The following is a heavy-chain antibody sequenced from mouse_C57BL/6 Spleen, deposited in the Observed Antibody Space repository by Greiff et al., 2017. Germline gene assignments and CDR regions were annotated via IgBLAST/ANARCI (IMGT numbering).Heavy chain of an antibody. V-gene: IGHV1-81*01. CDR2: IYPRSGNT. Sequence: QVQLKQSGAELARPGASVKLSCKASGYTFTSYGISWVKQRPGQGLEWIGEIYPRSGNTYYNEKFKGKATLTADKSSSTAYMELRSLTSEDSAVYFCARFFYYDYDDAMDYWGQGTSVTVSS. CDR3: ARFFYYDYDDAMDY. D-gene: IGHD2-4*01. CDR1: GYTFTSYG. J-gene: IGHJ4*01.